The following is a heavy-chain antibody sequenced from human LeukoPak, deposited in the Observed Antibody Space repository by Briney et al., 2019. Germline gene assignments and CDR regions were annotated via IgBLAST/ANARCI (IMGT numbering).Heavy chain of an antibody. J-gene: IGHJ5*02. CDR3: ARGLIPRGVRGVSRRPYWFDP. D-gene: IGHD3-10*01. Sequence: GGSLRLSCAASGFTFSSYGMHWVRQAPGKGLEWVAFIRYDGSNKYYADSVKGRFTISRDNSKNTLYLQMNSLRAEDTAVYYCARGLIPRGVRGVSRRPYWFDPWGQGTLVTVSS. CDR2: IRYDGSNK. V-gene: IGHV3-30*02. CDR1: GFTFSSYG.